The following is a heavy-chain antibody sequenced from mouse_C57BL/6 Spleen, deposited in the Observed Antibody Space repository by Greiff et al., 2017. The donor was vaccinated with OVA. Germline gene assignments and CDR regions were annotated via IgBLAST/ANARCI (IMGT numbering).Heavy chain of an antibody. V-gene: IGHV5-6*02. D-gene: IGHD1-1*01. CDR2: ISSGGSYT. Sequence: EVKLVESGGDLVKPGGSLKLSCAASGFTFSSYGMSWVRQTPDKRLEWVATISSGGSYTYYPDSVQGRFTISTDTAKNTMYLQRSSLKSEDTAMYYCAIRDYYGSRADFDYWGQGTTLTVSS. CDR3: AIRDYYGSRADFDY. J-gene: IGHJ2*01. CDR1: GFTFSSYG.